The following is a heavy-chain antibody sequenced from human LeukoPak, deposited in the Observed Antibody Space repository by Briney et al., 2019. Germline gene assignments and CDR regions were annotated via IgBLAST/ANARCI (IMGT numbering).Heavy chain of an antibody. CDR2: IYTSGST. J-gene: IGHJ4*02. V-gene: IGHV4-4*07. Sequence: PSETLSLTCTVSGGSISSYYWSWIRQPAGKGLEWIGRIYTSGSTNYNPSLKSRVTMSVDTSKNQFSLKLSSVTAADTAVYYCARDRWRIAAAGTIGPFDYWGQGTLVTVSS. D-gene: IGHD6-13*01. CDR1: GGSISSYY. CDR3: ARDRWRIAAAGTIGPFDY.